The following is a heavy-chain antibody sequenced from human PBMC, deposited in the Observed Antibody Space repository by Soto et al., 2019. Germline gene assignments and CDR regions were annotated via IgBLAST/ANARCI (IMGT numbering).Heavy chain of an antibody. CDR1: GYTFTSYG. Sequence: QVQLVQSGAEVKKPGASVKVSCKASGYTFTSYGISWVRQAPGQGLEWMGWISAYNGNTNYAQKLQGRVTMTTDTSTSPAYMEQRSLRSDDTAVYYCARASGPFVAVAGASIYYYGMDVWGQGPTVTVSS. CDR3: ARASGPFVAVAGASIYYYGMDV. CDR2: ISAYNGNT. V-gene: IGHV1-18*04. J-gene: IGHJ6*01. D-gene: IGHD6-19*01.